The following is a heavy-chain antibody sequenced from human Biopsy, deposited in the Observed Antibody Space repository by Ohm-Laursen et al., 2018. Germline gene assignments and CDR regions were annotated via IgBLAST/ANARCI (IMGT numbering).Heavy chain of an antibody. D-gene: IGHD3-22*01. CDR2: IFNSANT. CDR1: GGSISSGGSY. J-gene: IGHJ5*02. CDR3: ARGDYFDSNGYFWFDP. Sequence: TLSLTCVVSGGSISSGGSYWSWIRQRPGKGLEWIGYIFNSANTYYNPSLKNLITISGDTSKNQFSLKLNSVTAVDTAVYYCARGDYFDSNGYFWFDPWGQGTLVTVSS. V-gene: IGHV4-31*01.